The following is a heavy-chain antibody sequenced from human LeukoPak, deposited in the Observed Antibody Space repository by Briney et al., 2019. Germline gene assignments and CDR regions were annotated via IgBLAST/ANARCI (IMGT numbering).Heavy chain of an antibody. CDR3: ARSGGQQLVLGYYYYYMDV. CDR1: GFTFSSYS. D-gene: IGHD6-13*01. V-gene: IGHV3-21*01. CDR2: ISSSSSYI. J-gene: IGHJ6*03. Sequence: GGSLRLSCAASGFTFSSYSMNWVRQAPGKGLEWVSSISSSSSYIYYADSMKGRFTISRDNAKNSLYLQMNSLRAEDTAVYYCARSGGQQLVLGYYYYYMDVWGKGTTVTVSS.